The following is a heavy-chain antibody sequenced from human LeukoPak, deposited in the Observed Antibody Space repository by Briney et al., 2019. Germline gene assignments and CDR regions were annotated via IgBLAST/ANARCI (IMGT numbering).Heavy chain of an antibody. J-gene: IGHJ4*02. CDR3: ASHYHDSSGYLYYFDY. CDR2: INHSGST. CDR1: GGSFSGYY. D-gene: IGHD3-22*01. V-gene: IGHV4-34*01. Sequence: SETLSLTCAVYGGSFSGYYWTWIRQPPGKTLEWIGEINHSGSTYYNPSLKSRVTISVDTSKNQFSLKLSSVTAADTAVFYCASHYHDSSGYLYYFDYWGQGTLVTVSS.